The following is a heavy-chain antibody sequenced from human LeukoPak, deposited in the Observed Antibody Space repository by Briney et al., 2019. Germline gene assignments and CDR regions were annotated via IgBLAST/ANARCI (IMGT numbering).Heavy chain of an antibody. J-gene: IGHJ5*02. CDR2: INHSGST. V-gene: IGHV4-34*01. CDR3: AKDLSIPIFDP. D-gene: IGHD2-21*01. Sequence: SETLSLTCAVYGGSFNNYYWSWIRQPPGKGLEWIGEINHSGSTDYNPSLKSRVTISVDTSMNHFSLKVNSVTAADTAVYYCAKDLSIPIFDPWGQGTLVTVSS. CDR1: GGSFNNYY.